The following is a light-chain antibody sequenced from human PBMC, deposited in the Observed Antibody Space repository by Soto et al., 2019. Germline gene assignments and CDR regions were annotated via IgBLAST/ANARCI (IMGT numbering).Light chain of an antibody. CDR3: QASDYSLTASV. Sequence: QSVLTQPPSVSGAPGPRVTISCTGNSSNLVAGYDVHWYQQLPGAAPKLVIFGNRNRPSGVPERFSGSKSGTSASLAITGLQAEDEADYYCQASDYSLTASVFGGGTKVTVL. CDR2: GNR. CDR1: SSNLVAGYD. J-gene: IGLJ3*02. V-gene: IGLV1-40*01.